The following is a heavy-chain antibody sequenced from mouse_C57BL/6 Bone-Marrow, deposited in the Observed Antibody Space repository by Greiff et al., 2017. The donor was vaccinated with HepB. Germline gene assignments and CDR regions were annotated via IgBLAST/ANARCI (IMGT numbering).Heavy chain of an antibody. V-gene: IGHV6-3*01. CDR3: TGVTTVVAPRYFDV. CDR2: IRLKSDNYAT. J-gene: IGHJ1*03. Sequence: EVKLEESGGGLVQPGGSMKLSCVASGFTFSNYWMNWVRQSPEKGLEWVAQIRLKSDNYATHYAESVKGRFTISRDDSKSSVYLQMNNLRAEDTGIYYCTGVTTVVAPRYFDVWGTGTTVTVSS. D-gene: IGHD1-1*01. CDR1: GFTFSNYW.